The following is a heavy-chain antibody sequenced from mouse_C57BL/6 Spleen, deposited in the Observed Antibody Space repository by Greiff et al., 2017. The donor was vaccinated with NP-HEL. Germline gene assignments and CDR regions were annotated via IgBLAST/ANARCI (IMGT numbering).Heavy chain of an antibody. D-gene: IGHD3-2*02. V-gene: IGHV1-63*01. J-gene: IGHJ3*01. Sequence: LVESGAELVRPGTSVKMSCKASGYTFTNYWIGWAKQRPGHGLEWIGDIYPGGGYTNYNEKFKGKATLTADKSSSTAYMQFSSLTSEDSAIYYCARSDSSGWFAYWGQGTLVTVSA. CDR2: IYPGGGYT. CDR3: ARSDSSGWFAY. CDR1: GYTFTNYW.